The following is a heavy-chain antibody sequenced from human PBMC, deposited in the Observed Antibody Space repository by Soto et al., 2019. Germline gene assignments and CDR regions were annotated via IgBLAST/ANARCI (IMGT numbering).Heavy chain of an antibody. V-gene: IGHV3-30-3*01. CDR2: ISFEGSNK. J-gene: IGHJ1*01. CDR3: ARAIGYLQY. Sequence: VQLVESGGGVVQPGRSLRLSCAVSGFTFSRYAMHWVRQAPGKGLEWVAIISFEGSNKYYADSVKGRFTISRDNSKNTLYLQMNSLRTEDTAVYYCARAIGYLQYWGQGTLVTVSS. CDR1: GFTFSRYA.